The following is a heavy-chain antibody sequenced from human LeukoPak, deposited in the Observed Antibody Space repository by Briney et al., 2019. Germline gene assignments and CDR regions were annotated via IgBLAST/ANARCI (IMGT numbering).Heavy chain of an antibody. CDR2: MNPNSGNT. CDR1: GYTFTSYD. Sequence: ASVKVSCKASGYTFTSYDINWVRQATGQGLEWMGWMNPNSGNTGYAQKFQGRLTMTTDTSTSTVYMDLRSLQSDDTALYYCARDFCSGEGCYHALGHWGQGALVTVSS. D-gene: IGHD3-3*01. J-gene: IGHJ4*02. CDR3: ARDFCSGEGCYHALGH. V-gene: IGHV1-8*01.